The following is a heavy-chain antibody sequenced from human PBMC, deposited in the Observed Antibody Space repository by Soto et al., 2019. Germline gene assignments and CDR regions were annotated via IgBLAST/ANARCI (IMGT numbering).Heavy chain of an antibody. CDR3: ARDDSFAFDI. V-gene: IGHV3-48*01. CDR1: GFTFTIYI. CDR2: IRGTT. Sequence: PGGSLRLSCEASGFTFTIYIINWVRQAPGKGLEWVSYIRGTTHYAVSVKGRFTISRDNARSSLYLQMNSLRADDTAVYYCARDDSFAFDIWGQGTMVTVSS. D-gene: IGHD2-21*01. J-gene: IGHJ3*02.